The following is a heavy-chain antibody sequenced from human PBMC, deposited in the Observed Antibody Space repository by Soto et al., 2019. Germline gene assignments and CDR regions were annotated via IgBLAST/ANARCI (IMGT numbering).Heavy chain of an antibody. CDR1: GYTFTSYA. V-gene: IGHV1-3*01. CDR3: AREADIVATINYYYYGMDV. Sequence: GASVKVSCKASGYTFTSYAMHWVRQAPGQRLEWMGWINAGNGNTKYSQKFQGRVTITRDTSASTAYMELSSLRSEDTAVYYCAREADIVATINYYYYGMDVWGQGTTVTVSS. CDR2: INAGNGNT. J-gene: IGHJ6*02. D-gene: IGHD5-12*01.